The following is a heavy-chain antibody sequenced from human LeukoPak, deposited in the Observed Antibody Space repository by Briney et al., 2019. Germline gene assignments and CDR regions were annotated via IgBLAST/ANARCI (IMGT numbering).Heavy chain of an antibody. Sequence: SETLSLTCAVSGGSISSSSYYWGWIRQPPGKGLEWIGSIYYSGSTYYNPSLKSRVTISVDTSKNQFSLKLSSVTAADTAVYYCARLTIFGVVIDYWGQGTLVTVSS. CDR2: IYYSGST. CDR1: GGSISSSSYY. CDR3: ARLTIFGVVIDY. J-gene: IGHJ4*02. D-gene: IGHD3-3*01. V-gene: IGHV4-39*07.